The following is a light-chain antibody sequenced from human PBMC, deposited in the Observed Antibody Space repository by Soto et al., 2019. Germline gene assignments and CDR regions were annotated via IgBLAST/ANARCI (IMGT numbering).Light chain of an antibody. CDR2: KAS. J-gene: IGKJ1*01. Sequence: DRVTITCRASQNINSWLAWYQQKPGKAPNLLIYKASSLETGVPSRFSGSGSGTEFTLTISSLQPDDFASYHCQQYKSYWTFGQGTKV. V-gene: IGKV1-5*03. CDR1: QNINSW. CDR3: QQYKSYWT.